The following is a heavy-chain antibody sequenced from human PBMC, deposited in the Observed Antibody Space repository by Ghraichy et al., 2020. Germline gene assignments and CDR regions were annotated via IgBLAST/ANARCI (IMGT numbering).Heavy chain of an antibody. D-gene: IGHD2-15*01. CDR2: ISGSDPGT. V-gene: IGHV3-23*01. CDR1: GFTFSTYA. Sequence: ETLSLTCTASGFTFSTYAMSWVRQAPGKGPEWVAAISGSDPGTYHAASVRGRFTISRDNSRNTLYLQMNFLRAEDTAVYYCAKGNLGHCSGTFCYYFDSWGQGTLVTVSS. CDR3: AKGNLGHCSGTFCYYFDS. J-gene: IGHJ4*02.